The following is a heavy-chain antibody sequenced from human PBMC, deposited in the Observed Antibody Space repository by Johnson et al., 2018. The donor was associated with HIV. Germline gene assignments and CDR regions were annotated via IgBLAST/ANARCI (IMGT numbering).Heavy chain of an antibody. CDR3: AKYYDILTGRNTLRDAFDI. CDR2: ISYDGSKK. CDR1: GFTFSTYG. Sequence: QVQLVESGGGVVQPGRSLRLSCAASGFTFSTYGMHWVRQAPGKGLEWVAVISYDGSKKYYADSVQGRFTISRDNSKNTLYLQMNSLRTEDTAVYYCAKYYDILTGRNTLRDAFDIWGQGTMVTVSS. D-gene: IGHD3-9*01. V-gene: IGHV3-30*18. J-gene: IGHJ3*02.